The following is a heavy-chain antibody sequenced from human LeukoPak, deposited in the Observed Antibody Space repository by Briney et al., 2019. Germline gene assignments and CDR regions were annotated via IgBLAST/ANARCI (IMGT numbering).Heavy chain of an antibody. J-gene: IGHJ5*02. V-gene: IGHV4-39*07. CDR1: GGSISSSSYY. Sequence: SETLSLTCTVSGGSISSSSYYWGWIRQPPGKGLEWIGSIYYSGSTYYNPSLKSRVTISVDTSKNQFSLKLNSLTAADTAVYYCARGPHLEERWFDPWGQGTLVTVSS. CDR3: ARGPHLEERWFDP. D-gene: IGHD1/OR15-1a*01. CDR2: IYYSGST.